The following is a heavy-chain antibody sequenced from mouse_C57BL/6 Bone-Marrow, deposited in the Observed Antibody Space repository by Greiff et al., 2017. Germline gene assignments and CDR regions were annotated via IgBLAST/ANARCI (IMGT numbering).Heavy chain of an antibody. Sequence: QVHVKQPGAELVMPGASVKLSCKASGYTFTSYWMHWVKQRPGQGLEWIGEIDPSDSYTNYNQKFKGKSTLTVDKSSSPAYMQLSSLTSEDSAVYYCARTPGLRLDYWGQGTTLTVSS. D-gene: IGHD2-4*01. CDR1: GYTFTSYW. CDR3: ARTPGLRLDY. J-gene: IGHJ2*01. V-gene: IGHV1-69*01. CDR2: IDPSDSYT.